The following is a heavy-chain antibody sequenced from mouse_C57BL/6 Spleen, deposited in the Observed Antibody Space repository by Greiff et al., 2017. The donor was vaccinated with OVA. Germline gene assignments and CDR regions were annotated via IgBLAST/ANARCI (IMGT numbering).Heavy chain of an antibody. J-gene: IGHJ2*01. Sequence: QVQLQQSGAELVKPGASVKISCKASGYAFSSYWMNWVKQRPGKGLEWIGQIYPGDGDTNYNGKFKGKATLTADKSSSTAYMQLSSLTSEDSAVYCCARREQLTHYFDYWGQGTTLTVSS. CDR2: IYPGDGDT. CDR1: GYAFSSYW. V-gene: IGHV1-80*01. D-gene: IGHD6-1*01. CDR3: ARREQLTHYFDY.